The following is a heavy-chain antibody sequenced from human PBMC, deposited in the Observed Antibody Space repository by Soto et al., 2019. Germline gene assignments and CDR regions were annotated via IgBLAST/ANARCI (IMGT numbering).Heavy chain of an antibody. J-gene: IGHJ4*02. D-gene: IGHD3-22*01. V-gene: IGHV4-59*08. CDR3: ARQDTSGNAFAY. Sequence: SETLSLTCTVSGGSISSFDWNWIRQSPGKGLEWIGYISYSGSTNYNPSLKSRVTISVDTSKNQFSLKLSSVTAADTAVYYCARQDTSGNAFAYWGQGTLVTIS. CDR1: GGSISSFD. CDR2: ISYSGST.